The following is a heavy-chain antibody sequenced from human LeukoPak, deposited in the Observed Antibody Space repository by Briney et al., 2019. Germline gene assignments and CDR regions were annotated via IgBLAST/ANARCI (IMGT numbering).Heavy chain of an antibody. Sequence: ASVKVSCKASGYTFTGYYMHWVRQAPGQGLEWMGWINPNSGGTNYAQKFQGRVTMTRDTSISTAYIELSRLRSDDTAVYYCARDLLGRDYYYYMDVWGKGTTVTVSS. CDR2: INPNSGGT. CDR3: ARDLLGRDYYYYMDV. V-gene: IGHV1-2*02. J-gene: IGHJ6*03. CDR1: GYTFTGYY. D-gene: IGHD2-2*01.